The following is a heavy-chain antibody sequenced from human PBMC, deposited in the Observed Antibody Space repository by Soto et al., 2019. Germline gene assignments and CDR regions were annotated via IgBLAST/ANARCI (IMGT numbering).Heavy chain of an antibody. D-gene: IGHD3-10*01. CDR1: GYSFTDYG. Sequence: ASVKVSCKASGYSFTDYGVSWVRQAPGQGLEWMGWLNVYSGTPNYLPKFQGRVTMTADTSTNTLYMELRSLRSEDTAVYYCARGRGGYLTSSGHTHNYLDSWGQGTLVTVSS. V-gene: IGHV1-18*01. J-gene: IGHJ4*02. CDR3: ARGRGGYLTSSGHTHNYLDS. CDR2: LNVYSGTP.